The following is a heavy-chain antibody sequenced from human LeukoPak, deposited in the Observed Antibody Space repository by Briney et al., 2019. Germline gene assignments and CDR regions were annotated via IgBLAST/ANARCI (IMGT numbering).Heavy chain of an antibody. V-gene: IGHV5-10-1*01. CDR1: GYIFTNYW. Sequence: GESLRISCKSSGYIFTNYWITWVRQMPGKGLEWMGRIDPSDSYTNYSPSFQGHVTISADNSVSTACLQWSSLKASDTAMYYCARHGGSGWYDYWGQGTLVTVSS. J-gene: IGHJ4*02. CDR3: ARHGGSGWYDY. CDR2: IDPSDSYT. D-gene: IGHD6-19*01.